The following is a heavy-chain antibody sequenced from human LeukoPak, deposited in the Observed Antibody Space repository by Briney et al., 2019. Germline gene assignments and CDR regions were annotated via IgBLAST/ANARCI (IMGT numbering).Heavy chain of an antibody. CDR1: GGSISSSSYY. D-gene: IGHD1-14*01. CDR3: ARELRDWSEYYYYYMDV. V-gene: IGHV4-39*07. Sequence: SETLSLTCTVSGGSISSSSYYWGWIRQPPGEGLEWIGSIYYSGSTYYNPSLKSRVTMSVDTSKNQFSLKLSSVTAADTAVYYCARELRDWSEYYYYYMDVWGKGTTVTISS. CDR2: IYYSGST. J-gene: IGHJ6*03.